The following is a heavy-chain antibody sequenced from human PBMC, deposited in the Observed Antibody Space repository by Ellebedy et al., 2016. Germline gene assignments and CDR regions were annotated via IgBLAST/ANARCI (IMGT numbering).Heavy chain of an antibody. CDR3: TRVSFDYVWGSYRLDYIDH. Sequence: GGSLRLSXTASGFTFGDYAMSWFRQAPGKGLEWVNFIRSNAYRGSTEYAASVKGRFTISRDDSTSTASLKLNSLKTEDTAVYYCTRVSFDYVWGSYRLDYIDHWGQGTLVTVSS. CDR1: GFTFGDYA. CDR2: IRSNAYRGST. J-gene: IGHJ4*02. V-gene: IGHV3-49*03. D-gene: IGHD3-16*01.